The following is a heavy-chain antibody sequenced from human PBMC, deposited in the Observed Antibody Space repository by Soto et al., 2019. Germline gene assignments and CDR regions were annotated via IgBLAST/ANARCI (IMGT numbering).Heavy chain of an antibody. CDR1: GFTFSTYA. CDR3: ARDSITRVSSDVPGMDV. V-gene: IGHV3-23*01. D-gene: IGHD3-16*01. J-gene: IGHJ6*02. CDR2: IGEGGFST. Sequence: EVRLLESGGGLVEPGGSLRLSCAASGFTFSTYAMSWVRQAPGKGLEWVSVIGEGGFSTQYAASVKGRFTISRDNSKNMLNLQMNSLRSDDTAVYYCARDSITRVSSDVPGMDVWGQGTTVTVSS.